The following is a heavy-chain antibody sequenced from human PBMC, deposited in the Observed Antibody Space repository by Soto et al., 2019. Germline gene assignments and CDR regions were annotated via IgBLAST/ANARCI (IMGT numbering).Heavy chain of an antibody. Sequence: QVQLVQSGAEVKKPGSSVKVSCKASGGTFSSYTISWVRQAPGQGLEWMGRIIPILGIANYAQKFQGRVTITADKSTSTAYMELSSLRSEDKAVYYCARGLNYGDSYWYFDLWGRGTLVTVSS. V-gene: IGHV1-69*02. CDR1: GGTFSSYT. CDR2: IIPILGIA. D-gene: IGHD4-17*01. J-gene: IGHJ2*01. CDR3: ARGLNYGDSYWYFDL.